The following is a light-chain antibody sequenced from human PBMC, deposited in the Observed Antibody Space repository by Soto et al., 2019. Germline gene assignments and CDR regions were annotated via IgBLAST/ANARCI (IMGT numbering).Light chain of an antibody. J-gene: IGKJ1*01. CDR1: QGIKNY. CDR2: GAS. CDR3: LQNNRYTWT. V-gene: IGKV1-17*03. Sequence: IQMTQSPSAMFASVGYRVTIAYRESQGIKNYLAWFQQRPGKVPQRMIYGASSLPSGVPSRGSGRGAGTEFTLTISSLQPEDSETDYCLQNNRYTWTFGLGTKV.